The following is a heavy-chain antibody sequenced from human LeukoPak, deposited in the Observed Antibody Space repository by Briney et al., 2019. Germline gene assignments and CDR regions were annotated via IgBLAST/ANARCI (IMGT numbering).Heavy chain of an antibody. J-gene: IGHJ3*02. Sequence: SETLSLTCAVYGGSFSGYYWSWIRQPPGKGLEWIGEFNHSGSTNYNPSLKSRVTISVDTSKNQFSLKLSSVTAADTAVYYCARYCSSTSCPEPDAFDIWGQGTMVTVSS. V-gene: IGHV4-34*01. CDR3: ARYCSSTSCPEPDAFDI. CDR2: FNHSGST. CDR1: GGSFSGYY. D-gene: IGHD2-2*01.